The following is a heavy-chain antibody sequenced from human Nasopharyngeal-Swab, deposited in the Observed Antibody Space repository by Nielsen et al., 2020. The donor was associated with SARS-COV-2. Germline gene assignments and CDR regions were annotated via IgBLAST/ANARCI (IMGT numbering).Heavy chain of an antibody. V-gene: IGHV3-15*01. D-gene: IGHD6-19*01. J-gene: IGHJ4*02. CDR2: IKRKADGGTV. CDR1: GFVFSSVW. Sequence: GGSLRLSCAASGFVFSSVWMSWVRQAPGKGLEWVGRIKRKADGGTVEYATAVRGRFSISRDDSRNTLFLQMNRLKTEDTAVYHCTTLHRTGWFWGQGTLVTVSS. CDR3: TTLHRTGWF.